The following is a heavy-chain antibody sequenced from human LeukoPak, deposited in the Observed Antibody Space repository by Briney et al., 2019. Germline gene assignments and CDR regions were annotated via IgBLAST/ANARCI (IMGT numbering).Heavy chain of an antibody. V-gene: IGHV1-18*01. J-gene: IGHJ4*02. CDR3: ARDRSKYYYDSSCYFQGY. D-gene: IGHD3-22*01. CDR2: ISAYNGNT. Sequence: ASVTVTCKASGSTFTSYGISWVRKAPVQGLERMGWISAYNGNTTYAQKPPGRLTTTTYTSTSTAYMELRSLRSDDTAAYYCARDRSKYYYDSSCYFQGYWGQGTLVTVSS. CDR1: GSTFTSYG.